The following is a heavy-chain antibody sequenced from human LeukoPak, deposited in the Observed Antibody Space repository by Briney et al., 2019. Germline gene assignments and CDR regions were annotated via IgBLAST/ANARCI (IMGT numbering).Heavy chain of an antibody. V-gene: IGHV1-69*05. CDR3: ARALEYSSRPTPGGAFDI. J-gene: IGHJ3*02. Sequence: ASVKVSCKASGGTFISYAISWVRQAPGQGLEWMGGIIPIFGTANYAQKFQGRVTITTDESTSTAYMELSSLRSEDTAVYYCARALEYSSRPTPGGAFDIWGQGTMVTVSS. CDR2: IIPIFGTA. D-gene: IGHD6-6*01. CDR1: GGTFISYA.